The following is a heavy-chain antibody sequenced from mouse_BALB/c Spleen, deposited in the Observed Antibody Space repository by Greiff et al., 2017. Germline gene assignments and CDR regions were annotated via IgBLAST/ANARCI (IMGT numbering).Heavy chain of an antibody. J-gene: IGHJ3*01. CDR1: GFSLTSYG. Sequence: VQVVESGPGLVAPSQSLSITCTVSGFSLTSYGVHWVRQPPGKGLEWLGVIWAGGSTNYNSALMSRLSISKDNSKSQVFLKMNSLQTDDTAMYYCARENYGYDAPFAYWGQGTLVTVSA. CDR2: IWAGGST. CDR3: ARENYGYDAPFAY. V-gene: IGHV2-9*02. D-gene: IGHD2-2*01.